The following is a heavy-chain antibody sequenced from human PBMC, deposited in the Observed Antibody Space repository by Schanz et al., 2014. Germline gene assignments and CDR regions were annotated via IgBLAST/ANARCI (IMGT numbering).Heavy chain of an antibody. CDR2: IIPPLRQT. V-gene: IGHV1-46*01. CDR1: GYTFTNHY. J-gene: IGHJ4*02. D-gene: IGHD4-17*01. CDR3: ARIIDGDYLY. Sequence: QVQLVQSGVEVKKPGASVKVSCKASGYTFTNHYLHWVRQAPGQGLEWMGSIIPPLRQTRYAQKFEERVIITADTSTTTVYMDLASLTSDDTAVYFCARIIDGDYLYWGQGTLVTVSS.